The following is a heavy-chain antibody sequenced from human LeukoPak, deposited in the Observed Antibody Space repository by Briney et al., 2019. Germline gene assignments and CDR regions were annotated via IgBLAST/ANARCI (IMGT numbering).Heavy chain of an antibody. CDR2: ISPTGGST. J-gene: IGHJ4*02. CDR1: GYTFTNNW. D-gene: IGHD5-18*01. V-gene: IGHV1-46*01. CDR3: ARVPRRGYSYGWVDY. Sequence: ASVKVSCKAFGYTFTNNWMHWVRQAPGQGPEWMGLISPTGGSTAYAQKFQGRVTITADKSTSTAYMELSSLRSEDTAVYYCARVPRRGYSYGWVDYWGQGTLVTVSS.